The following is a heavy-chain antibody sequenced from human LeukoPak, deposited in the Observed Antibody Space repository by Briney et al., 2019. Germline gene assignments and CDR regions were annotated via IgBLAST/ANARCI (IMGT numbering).Heavy chain of an antibody. CDR2: ISGSGGST. CDR3: AKDRYYDSSGYWTTPDAFDI. D-gene: IGHD3-22*01. Sequence: GGSLRLSCAASGFTFSSYAVSWVRQAPGKGLEWVSAISGSGGSTYYADSVKGRFTISRDNSKNTLYLQMNSLRAEDTAVYYCAKDRYYDSSGYWTTPDAFDIWGQGTMVTVSS. CDR1: GFTFSSYA. J-gene: IGHJ3*02. V-gene: IGHV3-23*01.